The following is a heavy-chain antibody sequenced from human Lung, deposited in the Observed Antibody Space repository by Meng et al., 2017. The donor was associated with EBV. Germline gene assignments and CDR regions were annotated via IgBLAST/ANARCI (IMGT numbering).Heavy chain of an antibody. CDR1: EFTLRRYW. V-gene: IGHV3-74*01. CDR3: SRDLAGSDDY. CDR2: INEDGTIT. J-gene: IGHJ4*02. D-gene: IGHD1-14*01. Sequence: LVESGGALVAPGGSLRLSCAAFEFTLRRYWMHWVRQGPGKEPLWVSRINEDGTITNYADSVKGRFTISRDNAKNTLYLQMNNLRAEDTAVYYCSRDLAGSDDYWGRGTLVTVSS.